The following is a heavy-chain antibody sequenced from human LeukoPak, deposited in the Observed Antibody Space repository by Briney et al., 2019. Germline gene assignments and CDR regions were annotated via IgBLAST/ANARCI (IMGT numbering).Heavy chain of an antibody. Sequence: ASVKVSCKASGYTFTGYYMHWVRQAPGQGLEWMGWINPNSGGTNYAQKFQGRVTMTRDTSISTAYMELSWLRSDDTAVYYCARLRSIAVAGKVSSYYYGMDVWGQGTTVTVSS. CDR3: ARLRSIAVAGKVSSYYYGMDV. V-gene: IGHV1-2*02. D-gene: IGHD6-19*01. CDR2: INPNSGGT. CDR1: GYTFTGYY. J-gene: IGHJ6*02.